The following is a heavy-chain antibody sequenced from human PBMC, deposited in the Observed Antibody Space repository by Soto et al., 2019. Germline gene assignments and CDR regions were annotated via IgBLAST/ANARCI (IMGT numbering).Heavy chain of an antibody. CDR3: ARGSSSSSFDY. CDR1: GGTFSSYT. CDR2: IIPILGIA. Sequence: SVKVSCKASGGTFSSYTISWVRQAPGQGLEWMGRIIPILGIANYAQKFQGRVTITADKSTSTAYMELSSLRSEDTAVYYCARGSSSSSFDYWGQGTLVTVSS. J-gene: IGHJ4*02. V-gene: IGHV1-69*02. D-gene: IGHD6-13*01.